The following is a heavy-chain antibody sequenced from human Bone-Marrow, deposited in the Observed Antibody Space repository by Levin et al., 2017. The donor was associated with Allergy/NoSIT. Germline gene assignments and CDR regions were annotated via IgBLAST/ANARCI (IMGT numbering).Heavy chain of an antibody. CDR1: GIIVTTKY. J-gene: IGHJ3*01. CDR2: IYSGGST. V-gene: IGHV3-53*01. D-gene: IGHD1-26*01. CDR3: AASELVGVTAGFDF. Sequence: SCVASGIIVTTKYMSWVRQAPGKGLEWVSVIYSGGSTIYADSVKGRFTISRDKSTNTVLLQMNTLRAEDTAAYYCAASELVGVTAGFDFCVKGALLTV.